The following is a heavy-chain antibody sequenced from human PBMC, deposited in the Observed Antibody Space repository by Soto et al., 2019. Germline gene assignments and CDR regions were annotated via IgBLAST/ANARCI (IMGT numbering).Heavy chain of an antibody. CDR2: ISYDEIDK. J-gene: IGHJ4*02. V-gene: IGHV3-30*04. CDR1: GFTFSNYT. Sequence: QVQLVESGGGVVQPGRSLRLSCAASGFTFSNYTMHWVRQAPGKGLEWVALISYDEIDKYFADAVKGRFTLSRDNSKNTLYLQMDSLRAEDTAVYYCAGRSGSSDYWGRGTLVTVSS. CDR3: AGRSGSSDY. D-gene: IGHD3-10*01.